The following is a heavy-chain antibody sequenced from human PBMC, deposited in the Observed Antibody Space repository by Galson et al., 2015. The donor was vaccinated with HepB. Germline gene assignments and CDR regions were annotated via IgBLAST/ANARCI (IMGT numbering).Heavy chain of an antibody. D-gene: IGHD3-10*01. CDR2: IWYDGSNK. CDR1: GFTFSSYG. J-gene: IGHJ5*02. CDR3: VKEASITMVRGALGYNWFDP. Sequence: SLRLSCAASGFTFSSYGMHWVRQAPGKGLEWVAVIWYDGSNKYYADSVKGRFTISRDNSKNTLYLQMSSLRTEDTAAYYCVKEASITMVRGALGYNWFDPWGQGILVTVSS. V-gene: IGHV3-33*06.